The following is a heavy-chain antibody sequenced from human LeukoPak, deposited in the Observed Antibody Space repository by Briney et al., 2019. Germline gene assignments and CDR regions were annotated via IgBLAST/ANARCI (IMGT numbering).Heavy chain of an antibody. CDR3: ARDPPLSITGTTETGDY. D-gene: IGHD1-7*01. CDR1: GYTFTSYD. J-gene: IGHJ4*02. V-gene: IGHV1-8*01. CDR2: MNPNSGNT. Sequence: ASVKVSCKTSGYTFTSYDINWVRQATGQGLEWMGWMNPNSGNTGYAQKFQGRVTMTRNTSISTAYMELSSLRSEDTAVYYCARDPPLSITGTTETGDYWGQGTLVTVSS.